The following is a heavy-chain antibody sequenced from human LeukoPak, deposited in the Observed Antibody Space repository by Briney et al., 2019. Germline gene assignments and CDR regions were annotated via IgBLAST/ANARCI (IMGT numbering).Heavy chain of an antibody. Sequence: GRSLRLSCAASGFTFNDYGMHWVRQAPDKGLEWVAVIWYDGSNQYYADSVKGRFTISRDNSENTLYLQMNSLRAEDTAVYYCARTNERYSNYNLFDYWGQGTLVTVSS. CDR1: GFTFNDYG. CDR2: IWYDGSNQ. D-gene: IGHD4-11*01. J-gene: IGHJ4*02. V-gene: IGHV3-33*01. CDR3: ARTNERYSNYNLFDY.